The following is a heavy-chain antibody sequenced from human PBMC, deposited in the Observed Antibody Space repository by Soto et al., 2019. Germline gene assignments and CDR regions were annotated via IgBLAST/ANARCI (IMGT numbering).Heavy chain of an antibody. V-gene: IGHV4-30-4*01. CDR1: GGSISSGDYY. Sequence: SVTMSLTCTVSGGSISSGDYYWSRNRKPPGKGLEWIGYIYYSGSTYYNPSLKSRVTISVDTSKNQFSLKLSSVTAADTAVYYCAEATAGYYYGMDVWGQGTTVTVSS. J-gene: IGHJ6*02. CDR3: AEATAGYYYGMDV. D-gene: IGHD5-12*01. CDR2: IYYSGST.